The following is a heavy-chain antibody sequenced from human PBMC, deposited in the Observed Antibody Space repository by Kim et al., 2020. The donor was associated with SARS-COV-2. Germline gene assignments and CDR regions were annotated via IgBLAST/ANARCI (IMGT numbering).Heavy chain of an antibody. V-gene: IGHV3-23*01. CDR3: AKEEGYFDWLLLGETYYYYYYGMDV. CDR1: GFTFSSYA. D-gene: IGHD3-9*01. CDR2: ISGSGGST. J-gene: IGHJ6*02. Sequence: GGSLRLSCAASGFTFSSYAMSWVRQAPGKGLEWVSAISGSGGSTYYADSAKGRFTISRDNSKNTLYLQMNSLRAEDTAVYYCAKEEGYFDWLLLGETYYYYYYGMDVWGQGTTVTVSS.